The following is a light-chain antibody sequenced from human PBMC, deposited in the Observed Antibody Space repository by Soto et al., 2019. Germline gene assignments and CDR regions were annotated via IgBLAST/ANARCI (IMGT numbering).Light chain of an antibody. CDR3: ETWDINGVV. CDR1: SGHSSYI. V-gene: IGLV4-60*03. J-gene: IGLJ2*01. CDR2: LEGSGSY. Sequence: QPVLTQSSSASASLGSSVKLTCTLSSGHSSYIIAWHQQQPGKAPRYLMKLEGSGSYNKGSGVPDRFSGSSSGADRYLTISNLQSEDEADYYCETWDINGVVFGGGTKLTVL.